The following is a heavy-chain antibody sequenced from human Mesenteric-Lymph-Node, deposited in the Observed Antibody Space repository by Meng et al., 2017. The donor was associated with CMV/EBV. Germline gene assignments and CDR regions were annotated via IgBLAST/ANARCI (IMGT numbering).Heavy chain of an antibody. CDR1: GYTFTSYW. Sequence: GESLKISCKDSGYTFTSYWIGWVRQMPGKGLEWMGNIYPGDSDTTYSPSFQGQVTISADRSSSTAYLQWSSLKTSDTAMYYCARVGSGYCSGTSCYMYYWGQGTLVTVSS. CDR2: IYPGDSDT. CDR3: ARVGSGYCSGTSCYMYY. D-gene: IGHD2-2*02. J-gene: IGHJ4*02. V-gene: IGHV5-51*01.